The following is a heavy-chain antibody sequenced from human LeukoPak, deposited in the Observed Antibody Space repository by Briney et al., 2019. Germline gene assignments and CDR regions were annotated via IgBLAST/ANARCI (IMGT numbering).Heavy chain of an antibody. CDR2: ISSSSSYI. CDR3: ARDLFSSSSDGEYYFDY. CDR1: GFTFSSYS. D-gene: IGHD6-6*01. J-gene: IGHJ4*02. V-gene: IGHV3-21*01. Sequence: GWSLRLSCAASGFTFSSYSMNWVRQAPGKGLEWVSSISSSSSYIYYADSVKGRFTISRDNAKNSLYLQMNSLRAEDTAVYYCARDLFSSSSDGEYYFDYWGQGTLVTVSS.